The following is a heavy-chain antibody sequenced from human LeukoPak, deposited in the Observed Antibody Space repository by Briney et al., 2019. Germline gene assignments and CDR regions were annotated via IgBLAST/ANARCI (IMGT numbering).Heavy chain of an antibody. CDR1: GFTFSSSA. V-gene: IGHV3-23*01. J-gene: IGHJ4*02. D-gene: IGHD4-23*01. CDR3: ARNYGGNPGCWDY. CDR2: ISSSGGTI. Sequence: PGGSLRLSCAASGFTFSSSAMSWVRQAPGKGLEWVSYISSSGGTIFYADSVKGRFTISRDNSKNTLYLQMNSLRAEDTAVYYCARNYGGNPGCWDYWGQGTLVTVSS.